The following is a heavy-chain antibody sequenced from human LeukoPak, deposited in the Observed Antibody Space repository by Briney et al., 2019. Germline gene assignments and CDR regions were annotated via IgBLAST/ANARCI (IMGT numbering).Heavy chain of an antibody. CDR2: IYYSGST. CDR1: GGSISSGGYY. V-gene: IGHV4-31*03. D-gene: IGHD3-10*01. Sequence: PSQTLSLTRSVSGGSISSGGYYWSWIRQHPGKGLEWIGYIYYSGSTYYNPSLKSRVTISVDTSKNQFSLKLSSVTAADTAVYYCARRIHHYGAGPGWFDPWGQGAMVTVSS. J-gene: IGHJ5*02. CDR3: ARRIHHYGAGPGWFDP.